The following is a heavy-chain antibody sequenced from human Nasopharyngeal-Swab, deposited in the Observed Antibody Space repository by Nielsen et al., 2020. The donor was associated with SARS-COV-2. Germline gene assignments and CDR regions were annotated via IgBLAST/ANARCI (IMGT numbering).Heavy chain of an antibody. J-gene: IGHJ4*02. CDR2: IKQDGSEK. V-gene: IGHV3-7*01. Sequence: GGSLRLSCAASGFTFSSYWMSWVRQAPGKGLEWVANIKQDGSEKYYVDSVKGRFTISRDNGENTLSLQMNSLRDEDTGVYYCGSVFKIWGQGVLVTVSS. CDR1: GFTFSSYW. CDR3: GSVFKI.